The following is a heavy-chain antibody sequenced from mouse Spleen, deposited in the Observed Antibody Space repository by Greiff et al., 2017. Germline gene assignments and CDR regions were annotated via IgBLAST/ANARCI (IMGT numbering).Heavy chain of an antibody. Sequence: QVQLQQPGAELVKPGASVKMSCKASGYTFTSYWITWVKQRPGQGLEWIGDIYPGSGSTNYNEKFKSKATLTVDTSSNTAYMELNSLTSEDSAVYYCASETTGAWFAYWGQGTLVTVSA. D-gene: IGHD2-12*01. V-gene: IGHV1-55*01. CDR2: IYPGSGST. J-gene: IGHJ3*01. CDR3: ASETTGAWFAY. CDR1: GYTFTSYW.